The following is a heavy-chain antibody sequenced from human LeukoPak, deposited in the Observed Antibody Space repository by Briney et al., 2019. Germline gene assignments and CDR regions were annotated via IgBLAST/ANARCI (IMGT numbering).Heavy chain of an antibody. V-gene: IGHV1-2*06. CDR3: ARDRGTTYASDI. Sequence: ASVKDSCKAAGYTFTDYYMHWVRQAPGQGLEWMGRINPNSGETNYAQIFQGRVTMTSDPSISTAYMELRRLRSDDTAVYYCARDRGTTYASDIWGQGQWSPSLQ. D-gene: IGHD4-11*01. CDR2: INPNSGET. CDR1: GYTFTDYY. J-gene: IGHJ3*02.